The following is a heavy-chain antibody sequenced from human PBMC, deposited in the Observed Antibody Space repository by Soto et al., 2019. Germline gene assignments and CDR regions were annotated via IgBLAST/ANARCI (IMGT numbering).Heavy chain of an antibody. J-gene: IGHJ5*01. V-gene: IGHV1-69*01. D-gene: IGHD3-10*01. Sequence: QMQLVQSGAEVKKPGSSVRVSCKASGGTFGNFGISWVRQAPGQGLEWMGGTIPIFDTPRYAEKFRDRVTISSDATSTAYLELTSLTSEDTATYYCARDREDGSGTKYNWFDSWGQGTLVTVSS. CDR2: TIPIFDTP. CDR1: GGTFGNFG. CDR3: ARDREDGSGTKYNWFDS.